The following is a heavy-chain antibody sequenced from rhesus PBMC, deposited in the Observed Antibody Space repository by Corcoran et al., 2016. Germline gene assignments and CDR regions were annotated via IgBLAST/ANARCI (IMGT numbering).Heavy chain of an antibody. CDR3: AGPLSTCGLDS. CDR2: ITSAGSST. V-gene: IGHV3-14*01. CDR1: GSISSNYW. J-gene: IGHJ6*01. D-gene: IGHD1-38*01. Sequence: VQLQESGPGLVKPSETLSLTCAVSGGSISSNYWSWIRQPPGKGLEWISVITSAGSSTYYASSVKASFTISRKNAKNTLYLQMDGLRAGDTAVFYCAGPLSTCGLDSWGQGVVVTVSS.